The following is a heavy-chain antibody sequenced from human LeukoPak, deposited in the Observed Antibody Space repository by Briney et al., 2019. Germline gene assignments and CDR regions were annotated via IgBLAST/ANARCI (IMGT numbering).Heavy chain of an antibody. CDR1: GYTFTSYG. Sequence: ASVKVSCKASGYTFTSYGISWVRKVPGQGLEWMGWISAYNGNTNYAQKLQGRVTMTTDTSTSTAYMELRSLRSDDTAVYYCARDSIVLMVYAMPNWFDPWGQGTLVTVSS. D-gene: IGHD2-8*01. CDR2: ISAYNGNT. V-gene: IGHV1-18*01. J-gene: IGHJ5*02. CDR3: ARDSIVLMVYAMPNWFDP.